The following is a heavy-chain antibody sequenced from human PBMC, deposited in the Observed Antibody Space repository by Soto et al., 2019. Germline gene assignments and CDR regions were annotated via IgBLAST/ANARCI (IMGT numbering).Heavy chain of an antibody. CDR2: ISAYNGNT. V-gene: IGHV1-18*04. Sequence: ASVKVSCKASGYTFTSYGISWVRQAPGQGLEWMGWISAYNGNTNYARKLQGRVTMTTDTSTSTAYMELRSLRSDDTAVYYCARNIHHSSSWSFANDYWGQGTLVTVLL. D-gene: IGHD6-13*01. CDR3: ARNIHHSSSWSFANDY. J-gene: IGHJ4*02. CDR1: GYTFTSYG.